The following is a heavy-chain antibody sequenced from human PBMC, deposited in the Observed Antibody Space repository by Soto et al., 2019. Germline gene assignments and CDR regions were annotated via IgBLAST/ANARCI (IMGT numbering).Heavy chain of an antibody. Sequence: SETLSLTCTVSGGSISSYYWSWIRQPPGKGLEWIGEINHSGSTNYNPSLKSRVTISVDTSKNQFSLKLSSVTAADTAVYYCARSHSSSWYAWYFQHWGQGTLVTVSS. J-gene: IGHJ1*01. V-gene: IGHV4-34*01. D-gene: IGHD6-13*01. CDR1: GGSISSYY. CDR2: INHSGST. CDR3: ARSHSSSWYAWYFQH.